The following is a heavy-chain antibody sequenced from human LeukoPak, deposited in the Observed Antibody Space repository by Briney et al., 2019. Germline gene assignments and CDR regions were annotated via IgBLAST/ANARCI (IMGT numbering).Heavy chain of an antibody. CDR1: GFTFRSDW. CDR3: TMGDGLGELSSTFEY. D-gene: IGHD3-16*02. Sequence: GGSLRLSCAASGFTFRSDWMSWVRQAPGKGLEWVAVTSYDESKKNYAESVKGRFTISRDNSRNTLYLQMNSLRTDDTAVYYCTMGDGLGELSSTFEYWGQGTLVTVSS. V-gene: IGHV3-30-3*01. J-gene: IGHJ4*02. CDR2: TSYDESKK.